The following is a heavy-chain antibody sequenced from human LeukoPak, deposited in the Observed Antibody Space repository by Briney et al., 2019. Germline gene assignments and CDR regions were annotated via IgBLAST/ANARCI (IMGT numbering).Heavy chain of an antibody. Sequence: SQTLSLTCTVSGGSISSGGYYWSWIRQHPGKGLEWIGYIYYSGSTYYNPSLKSRVTISVDTSKNQFSLKLSSVTAADTAVYYCARHFPKDSSGAFDIWGQGTMVTVSS. D-gene: IGHD3-22*01. CDR1: GGSISSGGYY. CDR2: IYYSGST. J-gene: IGHJ3*02. V-gene: IGHV4-31*03. CDR3: ARHFPKDSSGAFDI.